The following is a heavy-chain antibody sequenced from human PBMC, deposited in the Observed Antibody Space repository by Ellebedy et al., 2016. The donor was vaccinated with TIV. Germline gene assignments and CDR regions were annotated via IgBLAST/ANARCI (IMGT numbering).Heavy chain of an antibody. D-gene: IGHD3-10*01. Sequence: GESLKISCAASGFTFSSYWMSWVRQAPGKGLEWVANIKQDGSEKDYVDSVKGRVSIFRDNAKKSLYLQMNSLRAEDTAVYFCAREGAGGFDYWGQGTLVTVSS. CDR3: AREGAGGFDY. CDR2: IKQDGSEK. CDR1: GFTFSSYW. V-gene: IGHV3-7*03. J-gene: IGHJ4*02.